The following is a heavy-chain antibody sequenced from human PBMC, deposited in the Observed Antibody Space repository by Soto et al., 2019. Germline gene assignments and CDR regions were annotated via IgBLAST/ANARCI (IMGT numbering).Heavy chain of an antibody. CDR2: ISYSGGI. V-gene: IGHV4-39*01. Sequence: SETLSLTCTVSGGSISSGSYYWAWIRQPPGKGLEWIGSISYSGGIHYNPSLKSRVTISVDTSKNQFSLKVSSVTAADTAVYKCARLAKPYYYSYYMDVWGTGTTVTVSS. CDR1: GGSISSGSYY. J-gene: IGHJ6*03. CDR3: ARLAKPYYYSYYMDV.